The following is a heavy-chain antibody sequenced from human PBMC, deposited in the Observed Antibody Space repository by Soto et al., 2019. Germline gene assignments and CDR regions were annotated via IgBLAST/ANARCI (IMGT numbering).Heavy chain of an antibody. V-gene: IGHV4-34*01. CDR3: ARRGGGNYPFYFYY. J-gene: IGHJ4*02. CDR1: GGSFTGNP. CDR2: IDHSGST. D-gene: IGHD1-26*01. Sequence: LSLTCGVYGGSFTGNPWSRIRQPPGKGLERIGEIDHSGSTNYNPSLKSRVSISVDTSKSQISLKLSFVTAAYTAVYYCARRGGGNYPFYFYYWGQGALVTVSS.